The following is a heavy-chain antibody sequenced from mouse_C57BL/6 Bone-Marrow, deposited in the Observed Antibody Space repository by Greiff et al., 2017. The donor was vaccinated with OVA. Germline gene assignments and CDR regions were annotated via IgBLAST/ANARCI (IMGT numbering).Heavy chain of an antibody. V-gene: IGHV1-81*01. D-gene: IGHD2-5*01. CDR2: IYPRSGDT. CDR1: GYTFTSYG. Sequence: VQLQQSGAELARPGASVKLSCKASGYTFTSYGISWVKQSTGQGLEWIGEIYPRSGDTYYNEQFKGQATLTADKSSSTAYMELRSLPSEDSSVYVCARLEPYYSNSGYWGQGTTLTVSS. J-gene: IGHJ2*01. CDR3: ARLEPYYSNSGY.